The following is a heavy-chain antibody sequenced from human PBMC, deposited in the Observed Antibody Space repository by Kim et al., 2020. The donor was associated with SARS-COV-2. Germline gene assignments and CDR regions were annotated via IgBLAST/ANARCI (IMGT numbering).Heavy chain of an antibody. Sequence: TYYADSVKGRFAISRDNSKNTLYLQMNSLRAEDTAVYYCAKFPDGSGLDYWGQGTLVTVSS. V-gene: IGHV3-23*01. CDR3: AKFPDGSGLDY. D-gene: IGHD3-10*01. J-gene: IGHJ4*02. CDR2: T.